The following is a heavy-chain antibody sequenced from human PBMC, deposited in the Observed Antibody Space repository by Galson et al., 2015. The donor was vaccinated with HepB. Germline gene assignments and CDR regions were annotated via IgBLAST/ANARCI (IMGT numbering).Heavy chain of an antibody. J-gene: IGHJ5*02. D-gene: IGHD5-12*01. V-gene: IGHV2-70*11. CDR3: ARSHLDSGPSIGWFDP. CDR2: IDWDDDK. CDR1: GFSLSTSGMS. Sequence: LVKPTQTLTLTCTFSGFSLSTSGMSVSWIRRPPGKALEWLARIDWDDDKYYTTSLKTRLTISKDTSKNQVVLTMTNMDPVDTGFYYCARSHLDSGPSIGWFDPWGQGTLVTVSS.